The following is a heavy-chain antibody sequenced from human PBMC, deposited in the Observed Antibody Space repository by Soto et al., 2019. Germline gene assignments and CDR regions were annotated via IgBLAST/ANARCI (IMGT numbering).Heavy chain of an antibody. CDR2: IIPIFGTA. D-gene: IGHD3-3*01. V-gene: IGHV1-69*13. CDR1: GGTFSSYA. CDR3: ARGGVVGTPFDY. J-gene: IGHJ4*02. Sequence: GASVKVSCKASGGTFSSYAISWVREAPGQGLEWMGGIIPIFGTANYAQRFQGRVTITADESTSTAYMELSSLRSEDTAVYYCARGGVVGTPFDYWGQGTLVTVYS.